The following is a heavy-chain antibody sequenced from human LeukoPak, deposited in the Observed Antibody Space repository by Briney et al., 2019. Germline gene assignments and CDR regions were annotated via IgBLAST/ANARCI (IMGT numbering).Heavy chain of an antibody. CDR3: AKDVYYDSSGYYLSYFQH. CDR1: GFTFDDYA. D-gene: IGHD3-22*01. J-gene: IGHJ1*01. V-gene: IGHV3-9*01. CDR2: ISWNSGSI. Sequence: GGSLRLSCAVSGFTFDDYAMHWVRQAPGKGLEWVSGISWNSGSIGYADSVKGRFTISRDNAKNSLYLQMNSLRAEDTALYYCAKDVYYDSSGYYLSYFQHWGQGTLVTVSS.